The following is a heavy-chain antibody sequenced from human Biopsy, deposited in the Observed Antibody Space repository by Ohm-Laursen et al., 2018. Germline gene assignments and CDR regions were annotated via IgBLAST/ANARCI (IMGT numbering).Heavy chain of an antibody. Sequence: SDTLSLTCTVSGDSVSSGSFYWTWIRQPPGQGLEYIGYIYDRGSTANYNPSLESRATMSVDMPKNQFSLKLSSVTAADTATYYCARGMRSSGWPYFDSWGQGTLVTVSS. CDR2: IYDRGSTA. D-gene: IGHD6-19*01. V-gene: IGHV4-61*01. CDR3: ARGMRSSGWPYFDS. CDR1: GDSVSSGSFY. J-gene: IGHJ4*01.